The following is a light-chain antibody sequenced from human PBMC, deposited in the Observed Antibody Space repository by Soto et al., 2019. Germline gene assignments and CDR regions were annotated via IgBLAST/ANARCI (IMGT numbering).Light chain of an antibody. CDR2: WAS. Sequence: DIVMTQSPDSLAVSLGERATINCKSSQSVFFSSNSKNYLPWYQQKPGQPPKLLIYWASPRESGVPDRFSGSGSGTNFALTISSLQAEDVAVYYCQQYYSTPYTFGQGTKLEIK. CDR3: QQYYSTPYT. V-gene: IGKV4-1*01. J-gene: IGKJ2*01. CDR1: QSVFFSSNSKNY.